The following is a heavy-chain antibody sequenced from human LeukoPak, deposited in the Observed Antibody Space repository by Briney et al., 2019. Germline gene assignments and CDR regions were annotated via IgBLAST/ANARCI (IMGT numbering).Heavy chain of an antibody. V-gene: IGHV1-2*02. Sequence: GASVKVSCKASGYTFTGYYMHWVRQAPGQGLEWMGWINPNSGGTNYAQKFQGRVTMTRDTSISTAYMELSRLRSDDTAVYYCASLRGYSGYDWYYFDYWGQGTLVTVSS. CDR3: ASLRGYSGYDWYYFDY. D-gene: IGHD5-12*01. J-gene: IGHJ4*02. CDR1: GYTFTGYY. CDR2: INPNSGGT.